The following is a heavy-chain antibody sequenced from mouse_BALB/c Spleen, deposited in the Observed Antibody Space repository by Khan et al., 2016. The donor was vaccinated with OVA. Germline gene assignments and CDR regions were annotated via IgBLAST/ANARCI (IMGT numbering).Heavy chain of an antibody. V-gene: IGHV1-87*01. CDR3: ASGNYYGPFAY. CDR2: IYPGDGDT. J-gene: IGHJ3*01. D-gene: IGHD1-1*01. CDR1: GYTFTSYW. Sequence: QVQLQQSGAELARPGASVKLSCKASGYTFTSYWMQWVKQRPGQGLEWIGAIYPGDGDTRYTQKFKGKATLTADKSSSTAYIQLSSLAAEDSAVYYCASGNYYGPFAYWGQGTLVTVSA.